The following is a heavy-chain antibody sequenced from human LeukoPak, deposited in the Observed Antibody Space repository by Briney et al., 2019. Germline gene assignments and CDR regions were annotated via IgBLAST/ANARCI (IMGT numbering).Heavy chain of an antibody. CDR2: ISSSSSTI. CDR3: ARDRYGSGSYYYFDS. J-gene: IGHJ4*02. Sequence: GGSLRLSCAASGFTFSNAWMSWVRQAPGKGLEWVSYISSSSSTIYYADSVKGRFTISRDNAKNSLYLHMNSLRAEDTAVYYCARDRYGSGSYYYFDSWGQGTLVTVSS. CDR1: GFTFSNAW. V-gene: IGHV3-48*01. D-gene: IGHD3-10*01.